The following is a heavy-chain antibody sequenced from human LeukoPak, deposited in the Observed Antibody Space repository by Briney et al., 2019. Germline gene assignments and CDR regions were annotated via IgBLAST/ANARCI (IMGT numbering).Heavy chain of an antibody. CDR3: ARAPRGEVRIDY. CDR1: GGSISSSSYY. J-gene: IGHJ4*02. Sequence: PSETLSLTCTVSGGSISSSSYYWVWIRQPPGKGLEWIGTIYHSGSTYYNPSLTSRVTISVDTSRNQFSLRLNSVTAADTAVYYCARAPRGEVRIDYWGQGTLVTVSS. D-gene: IGHD3-16*01. CDR2: IYHSGST. V-gene: IGHV4-39*07.